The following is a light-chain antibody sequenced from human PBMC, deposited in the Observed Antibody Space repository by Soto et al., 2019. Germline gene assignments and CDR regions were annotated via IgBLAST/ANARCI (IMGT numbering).Light chain of an antibody. J-gene: IGKJ3*01. CDR1: QSLSSSQ. Sequence: EIVLTQSPGTLSLSTGERATLSCRASQSLSSSQLAWYQQKPGQAPRLLSYGASSSTTGIPDRCSGSGSGTDCTLISSRLEPEDFAVYYFQQYDSSPFTFGPGTKVEIK. V-gene: IGKV3-20*01. CDR3: QQYDSSPFT. CDR2: GAS.